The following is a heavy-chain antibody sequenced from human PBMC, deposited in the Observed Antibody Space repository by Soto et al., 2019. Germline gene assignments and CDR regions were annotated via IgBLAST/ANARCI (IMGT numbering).Heavy chain of an antibody. CDR3: ATKVAGGSLVVPAAMRGDWFDP. Sequence: TLSPPSTFSGYSISSSGYYWSWIRQHPGKGLEWIGYIYYSGSTYYNPSLKSRVTISVDTSKNQFSLKLSSVTAADTAVYYCATKVAGGSLVVPAAMRGDWFDPWGQGNLVNGSA. V-gene: IGHV4-31*02. CDR2: IYYSGST. CDR1: GYSISSSGYY. D-gene: IGHD2-2*01. J-gene: IGHJ5*02.